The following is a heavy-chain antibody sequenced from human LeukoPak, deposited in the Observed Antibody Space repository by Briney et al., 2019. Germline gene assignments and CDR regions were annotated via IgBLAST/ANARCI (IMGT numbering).Heavy chain of an antibody. D-gene: IGHD4-23*01. CDR2: MNPNSGNT. Sequence: ASVKVSCKASGYTFTSYDINWVRQATGQGLEWMGWMNPNSGNTGYAQKFQGRVTMTRNTSIRTAYMELSSLRSEDTAVYYCARDVSTYGGPTDYWGQRTLVTVSS. CDR1: GYTFTSYD. J-gene: IGHJ4*02. CDR3: ARDVSTYGGPTDY. V-gene: IGHV1-8*01.